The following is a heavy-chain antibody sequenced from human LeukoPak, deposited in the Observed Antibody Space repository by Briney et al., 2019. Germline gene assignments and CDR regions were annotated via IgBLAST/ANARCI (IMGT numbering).Heavy chain of an antibody. D-gene: IGHD3-10*01. CDR2: IYYSGST. Sequence: PGGSLRPSCAASGFTFSDYYMSWIRQPPGKGLEWIGSIYYSGSTYYNPSLKSRVTISVDTSKNQFSLKLSSVTAADTAVYYCARSGGAYFDYWGQGTLVTVSS. CDR3: ARSGGAYFDY. J-gene: IGHJ4*02. CDR1: GFTFSDYY. V-gene: IGHV4-38-2*01.